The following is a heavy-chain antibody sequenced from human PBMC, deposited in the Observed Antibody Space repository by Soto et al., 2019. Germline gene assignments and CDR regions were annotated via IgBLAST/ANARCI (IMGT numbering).Heavy chain of an antibody. D-gene: IGHD5-12*01. CDR2: INPSGGST. V-gene: IGHV1-46*01. Sequence: GASVKVSCKASGYTFTSYYMHWGRQAPGQGLEWMGIINPSGGSTSYAQKFQGRVTMTRDTSTSTVYMELSSVTAADTAVYYCAREGVLSGYDYSWGPESQANYGMDVWGQGTTVTVSS. CDR3: AREGVLSGYDYSWGPESQANYGMDV. CDR1: GYTFTSYY. J-gene: IGHJ6*02.